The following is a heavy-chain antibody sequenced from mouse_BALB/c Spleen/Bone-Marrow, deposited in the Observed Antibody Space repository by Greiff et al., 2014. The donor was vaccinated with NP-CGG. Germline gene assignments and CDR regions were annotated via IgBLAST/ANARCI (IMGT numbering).Heavy chain of an antibody. Sequence: VQLQQSGAELVRSGASVKLSCTASGSNIKDYYMHWVKQRPEQGLEWIGWIDPGNGDTEYAPKFQGKATMTADTSSNTAYLQLSSLTSEDTAVYYCNAEHGNYHYFDYWGQGTTLTVSS. CDR1: GSNIKDYY. CDR2: IDPGNGDT. D-gene: IGHD6-1*01. CDR3: NAEHGNYHYFDY. J-gene: IGHJ2*01. V-gene: IGHV14-4*02.